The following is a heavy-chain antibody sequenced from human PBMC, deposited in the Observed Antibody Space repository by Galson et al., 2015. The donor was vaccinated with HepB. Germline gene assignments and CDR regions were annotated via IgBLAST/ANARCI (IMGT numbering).Heavy chain of an antibody. J-gene: IGHJ5*02. CDR3: ARDIAAAGFRKGWFDP. Sequence: SVKVSCKASGYTFTSYGISWVRQAPGQGLEWMGWISAYNGNTNYAQKLQGRVTMTTDTSTSTAYMELRSLRSDDTAVYYCARDIAAAGFRKGWFDPWGQGTLVTVSS. CDR1: GYTFTSYG. CDR2: ISAYNGNT. V-gene: IGHV1-18*01. D-gene: IGHD6-13*01.